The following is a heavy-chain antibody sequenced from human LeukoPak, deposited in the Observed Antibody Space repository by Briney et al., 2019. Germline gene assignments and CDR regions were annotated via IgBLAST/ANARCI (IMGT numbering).Heavy chain of an antibody. CDR3: VPPAAGLRRTISTEYFQH. J-gene: IGHJ1*01. CDR2: ISGDSTTI. D-gene: IGHD6-13*01. Sequence: GGSLRLSCAAAGLSLSSYEMYWVRQAPGKGLEWVSYISGDSTTIYYADSVKGRFTISRDNAKNSLYLRMDSLRAEDTAIYYCVPPAAGLRRTISTEYFQHWGPGTLVTVSS. CDR1: GLSLSSYE. V-gene: IGHV3-48*03.